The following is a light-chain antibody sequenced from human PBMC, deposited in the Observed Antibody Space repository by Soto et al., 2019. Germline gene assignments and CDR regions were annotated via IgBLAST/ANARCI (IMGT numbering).Light chain of an antibody. J-gene: IGKJ5*01. CDR3: QQYNNWPPRIT. CDR1: QSVSST. Sequence: EIVMTQSPATLSVCTGGRATLSCRASQSVSSTLAWYQQKPGQAPRLLIYGASTRATGIPARFSGSGSGTEFTLTISSLQSEDFAVYYCQQYNNWPPRITFGQGTRLEIK. V-gene: IGKV3-15*01. CDR2: GAS.